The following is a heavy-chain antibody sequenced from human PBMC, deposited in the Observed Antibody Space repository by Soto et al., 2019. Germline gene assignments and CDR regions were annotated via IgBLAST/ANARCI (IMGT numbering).Heavy chain of an antibody. CDR3: ARNAGGATIFYYFDY. CDR2: IIPIFGTA. Sequence: QVQLVQSGAEVKKPGSSVKVSCKASGDTFSNHAINWVRQAPGQGLEWVGGIIPIFGTANYAQKCQGRVTITADESTSTAYMELSSLRSEDTAVYFCARNAGGATIFYYFDYWGRGTLVTVSS. J-gene: IGHJ4*02. V-gene: IGHV1-69*01. D-gene: IGHD5-12*01. CDR1: GDTFSNHA.